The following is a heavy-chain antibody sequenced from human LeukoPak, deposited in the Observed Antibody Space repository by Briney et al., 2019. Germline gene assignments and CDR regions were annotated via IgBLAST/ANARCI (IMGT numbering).Heavy chain of an antibody. Sequence: GGSLRLSGAASGFTFSTYSMNWGRQAPGKGPELVSYITGTSTILYHGESVKGRFTISRDNAKNSLYLQMNSLRDEDTAVYYCARGGNYDSSGYRFPIDYWGQGTLVTVSS. D-gene: IGHD3-22*01. CDR2: ITGTSTIL. V-gene: IGHV3-48*02. CDR3: ARGGNYDSSGYRFPIDY. CDR1: GFTFSTYS. J-gene: IGHJ4*02.